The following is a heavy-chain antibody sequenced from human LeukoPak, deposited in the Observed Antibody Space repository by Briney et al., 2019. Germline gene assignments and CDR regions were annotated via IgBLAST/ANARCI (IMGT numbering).Heavy chain of an antibody. V-gene: IGHV1-2*02. CDR2: INPNGGGT. CDR1: GYSFTSYD. D-gene: IGHD6-19*01. CDR3: ARENNSGWYRKAAFDY. Sequence: ASVKVSCKASGYSFTSYDINWVRQATGQGLEWMGWINPNGGGTNYAQSFQGRVTMTRDTSIGTAYMELSSLISDDTAIYYCARENNSGWYRKAAFDYWGQGTLVTVTS. J-gene: IGHJ4*02.